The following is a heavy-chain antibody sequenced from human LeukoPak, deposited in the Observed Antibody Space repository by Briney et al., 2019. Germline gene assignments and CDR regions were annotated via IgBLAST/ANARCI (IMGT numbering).Heavy chain of an antibody. V-gene: IGHV1-2*06. CDR3: AISTAMVDY. J-gene: IGHJ4*02. Sequence: ASVKVSCKASGGTFSSYAISWVRQAPGQGLEWMGRINPNSGGTNYAQKFQGRVTMTRDTSISTAYMELSRLRSDDTAVYYCAISTAMVDYWGQGTLVTVSS. CDR1: GGTFSSYA. CDR2: INPNSGGT. D-gene: IGHD5-18*01.